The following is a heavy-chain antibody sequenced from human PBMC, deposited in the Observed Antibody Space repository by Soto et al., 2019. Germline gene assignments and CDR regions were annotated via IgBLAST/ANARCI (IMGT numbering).Heavy chain of an antibody. CDR2: IYYSGST. CDR1: GGSISSYY. J-gene: IGHJ3*02. Sequence: QVQLQESGPGLVKPSETLSLTCTVSGGSISSYYWSWIRQPPGKGLEWIGYIYYSGSTNNNPSIKSRVTISVDTSKNQFSQKPSSVTAADTAGYYLAREVPAADDAFDSWGQRTMVTVSS. CDR3: AREVPAADDAFDS. D-gene: IGHD6-13*01. V-gene: IGHV4-59*01.